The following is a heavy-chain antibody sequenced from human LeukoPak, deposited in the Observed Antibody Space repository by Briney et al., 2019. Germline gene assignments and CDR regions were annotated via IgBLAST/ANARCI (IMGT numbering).Heavy chain of an antibody. Sequence: GRSLRLSCAAFGFTFSSYGMHWVRQAPGKGLEWVAVTSYDGSNKYYADSVKGRFTISRDNSKNTLYLQMNSLRAEDTAVYYCAKSDPYYSSSWYEYFDYWGQGTLVTVSS. CDR2: TSYDGSNK. J-gene: IGHJ4*02. CDR1: GFTFSSYG. V-gene: IGHV3-30*18. D-gene: IGHD6-13*01. CDR3: AKSDPYYSSSWYEYFDY.